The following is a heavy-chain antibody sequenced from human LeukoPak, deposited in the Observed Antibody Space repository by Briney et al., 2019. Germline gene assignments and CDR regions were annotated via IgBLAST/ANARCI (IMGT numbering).Heavy chain of an antibody. J-gene: IGHJ3*02. CDR1: GGTFSSYA. V-gene: IGHV1-69*05. CDR3: AREGSSTADGAFDI. Sequence: SVKVSCKASGGTFSSYAISWVRQAPGQGLEWMGGIIPIFGTANYAQKFQGRVTITTDESTSTAYMELSSLRSEDTAVYYCAREGSSTADGAFDIWGQGTMVTVSS. D-gene: IGHD2-2*01. CDR2: IIPIFGTA.